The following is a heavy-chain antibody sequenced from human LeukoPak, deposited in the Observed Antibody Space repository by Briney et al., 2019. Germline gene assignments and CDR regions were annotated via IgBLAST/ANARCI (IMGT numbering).Heavy chain of an antibody. J-gene: IGHJ4*02. CDR1: GYTFTSYY. Sequence: ASVKVSRKASGYTFTSYYLHWVRQAPGQGLEWMGWINPNSGGTNYAQKFQGWVTMTRDTSISTAYMELSRLSSDDTAVYYCARGEQQLGKFDYWGQGTLVTVSS. CDR2: INPNSGGT. V-gene: IGHV1-2*04. D-gene: IGHD6-13*01. CDR3: ARGEQQLGKFDY.